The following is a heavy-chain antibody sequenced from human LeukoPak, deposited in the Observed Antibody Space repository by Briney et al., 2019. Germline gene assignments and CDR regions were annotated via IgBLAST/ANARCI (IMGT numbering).Heavy chain of an antibody. V-gene: IGHV1-8*01. Sequence: ASVKVSCKASGHTFTSYDINWVRQATGQGLEWMGWMNPNSGNTGYAQKFQGRVTMTRNTSISTAYMELSSLRSEDTAVYYCARHSRDGYNFDYWGQGTLVTVSS. J-gene: IGHJ4*02. CDR1: GHTFTSYD. CDR2: MNPNSGNT. CDR3: ARHSRDGYNFDY. D-gene: IGHD5-24*01.